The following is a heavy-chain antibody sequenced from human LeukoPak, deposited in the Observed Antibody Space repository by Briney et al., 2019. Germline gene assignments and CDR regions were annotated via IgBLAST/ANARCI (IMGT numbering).Heavy chain of an antibody. CDR2: ISGSGGST. CDR1: GFTFSSYS. Sequence: GGSLRLSCAASGFTFSSYSMNWVRQAPGKGLEWVSAISGSGGSTYYADSVKGRFTISRDNSKNTLYLQMNSLRAEDTAVYYCAKENTMIVVVITLDYWGQGTLVTLSS. J-gene: IGHJ4*02. CDR3: AKENTMIVVVITLDY. D-gene: IGHD3-22*01. V-gene: IGHV3-23*01.